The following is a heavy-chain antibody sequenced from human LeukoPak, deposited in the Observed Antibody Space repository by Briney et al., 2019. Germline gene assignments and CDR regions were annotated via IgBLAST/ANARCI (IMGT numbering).Heavy chain of an antibody. CDR3: AREVVTGHYYYYYGMDV. V-gene: IGHV4-61*02. D-gene: IGHD4-23*01. Sequence: SETLSLTCTVSGSSISSGSYYWSWIRQPAGKGLEWIGRIYTSGSTNYNPSLKSRVTISVDTSKNQFSLKLSSVTAADTAVYYCAREVVTGHYYYYYGMDVWGQGTTVTVSS. J-gene: IGHJ6*02. CDR1: GSSISSGSYY. CDR2: IYTSGST.